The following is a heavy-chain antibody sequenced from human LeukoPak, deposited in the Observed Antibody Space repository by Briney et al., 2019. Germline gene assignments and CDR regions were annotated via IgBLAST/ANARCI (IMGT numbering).Heavy chain of an antibody. Sequence: PGGSLRLSCEASGFAFTTYAMTWVRQAPGKGLEWVSLIDGSGGSTNYANSVKGRFTISRDNSKNTLYLHMNSLRAEDTAVYYCAKDAGVAGRIRAFDYWGQGTLVTVSS. CDR3: AKDAGVAGRIRAFDY. CDR2: IDGSGGST. CDR1: GFAFTTYA. V-gene: IGHV3-23*01. D-gene: IGHD6-19*01. J-gene: IGHJ4*02.